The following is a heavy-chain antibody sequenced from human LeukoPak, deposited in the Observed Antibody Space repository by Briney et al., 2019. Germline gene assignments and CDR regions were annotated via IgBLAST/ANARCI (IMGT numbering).Heavy chain of an antibody. V-gene: IGHV4-59*01. CDR3: ASAPTYCSGGSCPTDY. CDR1: GGSITSYY. D-gene: IGHD2-15*01. CDR2: TYYNGGA. Sequence: PSETLSLTCTVSGGSITSYYWSWIRQPPGKGLEWIGYTYYNGGANYNPSLKSRVTISVDTSKNQFSLKLSSVTAADTAVYYCASAPTYCSGGSCPTDYWGQGTLVTVSS. J-gene: IGHJ4*02.